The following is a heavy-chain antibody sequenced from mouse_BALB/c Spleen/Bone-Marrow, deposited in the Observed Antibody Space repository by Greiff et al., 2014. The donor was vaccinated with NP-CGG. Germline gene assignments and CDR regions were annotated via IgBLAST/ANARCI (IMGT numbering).Heavy chain of an antibody. V-gene: IGHV14-3*02. CDR2: IDPANADT. CDR1: GFNIKDTH. Sequence: EVQLQQSGAELVKPGASVKLSCTASGFNIKDTHIHWVKQRPEQGLEWIGQIDPANADTKYGPKFQGKATITADTSSNTAYLQFISLTSEDTAIYYCVRAARTFDYWGQGTTLTVSS. CDR3: VRAARTFDY. J-gene: IGHJ2*01. D-gene: IGHD3-1*01.